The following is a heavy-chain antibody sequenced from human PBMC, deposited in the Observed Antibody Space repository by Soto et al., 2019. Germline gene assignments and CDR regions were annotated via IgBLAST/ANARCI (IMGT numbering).Heavy chain of an antibody. V-gene: IGHV3-43*01. Sequence: PGGSLRLSCAASGFTFSSYTMHWVRQAPGKGLEWVSLISWDGGSTYYADSVKGRFTTSRDNSKNSLYLQMNSLRTEDTALYYCAKDLAAAGPPPYYYYYYGMDVWGQGTTVTVSS. J-gene: IGHJ6*02. CDR3: AKDLAAAGPPPYYYYYYGMDV. CDR2: ISWDGGST. D-gene: IGHD6-13*01. CDR1: GFTFSSYT.